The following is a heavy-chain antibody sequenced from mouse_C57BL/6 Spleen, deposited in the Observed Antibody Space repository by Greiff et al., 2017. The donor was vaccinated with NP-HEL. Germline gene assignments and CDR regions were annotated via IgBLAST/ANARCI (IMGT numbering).Heavy chain of an antibody. CDR2: IDPSDSYT. J-gene: IGHJ2*01. D-gene: IGHD1-1*01. Sequence: QVQLKQPGAELVKPGASVKLSCKASGYTFTSYWMQWVKQRPGQGLEWIGEIDPSDSYTNYNQKFKGKATLTVDTSSSTAYMQLSSLTSEDSAVYYCARGSLPSFDYWGQGTTLTVSS. V-gene: IGHV1-50*01. CDR3: ARGSLPSFDY. CDR1: GYTFTSYW.